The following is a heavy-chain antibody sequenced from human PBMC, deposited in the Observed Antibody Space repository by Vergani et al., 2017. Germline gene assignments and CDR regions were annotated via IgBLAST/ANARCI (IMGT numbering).Heavy chain of an antibody. CDR3: ARGKQWLVRRLGQDY. D-gene: IGHD6-19*01. V-gene: IGHV4-34*09. CDR1: GGSFSGYY. J-gene: IGHJ4*02. CDR2: INHSGST. Sequence: QVQLQESGPGLVKASQTLSLTCAVYGGSFSGYYWSWIRQPPGKGLEWIGEINHSGSTNYNPSLKSRVTISVDTSKNQFSLKLSSVTAADTAVYYCARGKQWLVRRLGQDYWGQGTLVTVSS.